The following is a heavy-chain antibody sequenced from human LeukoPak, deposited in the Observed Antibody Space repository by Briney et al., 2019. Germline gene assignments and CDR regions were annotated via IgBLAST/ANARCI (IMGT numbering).Heavy chain of an antibody. CDR3: ARRPQLVGATQFDY. J-gene: IGHJ4*02. CDR2: ISFSGST. CDR1: GGSITSYY. V-gene: IGHV4-59*08. Sequence: PSETLSLTCTVSGGSITSYYWHWIRQPPGKGLEWIGYISFSGSTHYNPSLRSRVTISLDMSKNQFSLKLTSVTAADTAVYYCARRPQLVGATQFDYWGQGALVTVSS. D-gene: IGHD1-26*01.